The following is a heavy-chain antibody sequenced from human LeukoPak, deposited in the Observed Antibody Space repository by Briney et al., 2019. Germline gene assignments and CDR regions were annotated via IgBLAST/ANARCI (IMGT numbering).Heavy chain of an antibody. V-gene: IGHV3-23*01. CDR2: ISGSGSST. Sequence: PGGSLRPSCAASGFTFSSYAMSWVRQAPGKGLEWVSGISGSGSSTHYADSVKGRFTISRDNSKNTLYLQMNSLRAEDTAVYYCAKDIDRWYFDLWGRGTLVTVSS. J-gene: IGHJ2*01. CDR1: GFTFSSYA. CDR3: AKDIDRWYFDL. D-gene: IGHD3-9*01.